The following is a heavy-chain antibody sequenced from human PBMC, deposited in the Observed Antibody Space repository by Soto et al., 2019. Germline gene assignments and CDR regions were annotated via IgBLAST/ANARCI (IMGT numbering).Heavy chain of an antibody. D-gene: IGHD1-26*01. CDR3: ARVWGELLDY. Sequence: SETLSLTCTVSGGSISSYYWSWIRQPPGKGLEWIGYIYYSGSTNYNPSLKSRVTISVDTSKNQFSLKLSSVTAADTAVYYCARVWGELLDYWGQGTLVTVSS. CDR1: GGSISSYY. J-gene: IGHJ4*02. V-gene: IGHV4-59*01. CDR2: IYYSGST.